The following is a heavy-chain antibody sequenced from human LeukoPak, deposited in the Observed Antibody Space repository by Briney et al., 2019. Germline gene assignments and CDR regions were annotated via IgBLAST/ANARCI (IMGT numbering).Heavy chain of an antibody. V-gene: IGHV4-34*01. CDR2: INHSGST. Sequence: PSETLSLTCAVYGGSFSGYYWSWIRQPPGKGLEWIGEINHSGSTNYNPSLKSRVTISVDTSKNQFSLKLSSVTAADTAVYYCARGLYDYVPPGQPAALFDPWGQGTLVTVSS. CDR3: ARGLYDYVPPGQPAALFDP. J-gene: IGHJ5*02. CDR1: GGSFSGYY. D-gene: IGHD3-16*01.